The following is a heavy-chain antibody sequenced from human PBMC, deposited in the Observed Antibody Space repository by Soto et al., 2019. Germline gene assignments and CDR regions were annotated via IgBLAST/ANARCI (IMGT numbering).Heavy chain of an antibody. Sequence: GASVKVSCKASGGPFSSYAISWVRQAPGQGLEWMGGIIPIFGTANYAQKFQGRVTITADESTSTAYMELSSLRSEDTAVYYCARAVTMVRGVSYYYYGMDVWGQGTTVTVSS. D-gene: IGHD3-10*01. V-gene: IGHV1-69*13. CDR2: IIPIFGTA. CDR1: GGPFSSYA. J-gene: IGHJ6*02. CDR3: ARAVTMVRGVSYYYYGMDV.